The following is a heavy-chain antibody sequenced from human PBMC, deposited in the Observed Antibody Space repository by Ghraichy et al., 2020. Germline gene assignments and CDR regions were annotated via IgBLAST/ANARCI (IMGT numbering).Heavy chain of an antibody. CDR1: GGSISSSNW. D-gene: IGHD2-8*02. J-gene: IGHJ6*03. Sequence: SETLSLTCAVSGGSISSSNWWSCVRQPPGKGLEWIGEIYHSGSTNYNPSLKSRVTISVDKSKNQFSLKLSSVTAADTAVYYCARDGRLVVYASRGHYMDVWRNGTTVNVAS. CDR3: ARDGRLVVYASRGHYMDV. V-gene: IGHV4-4*02. CDR2: IYHSGST.